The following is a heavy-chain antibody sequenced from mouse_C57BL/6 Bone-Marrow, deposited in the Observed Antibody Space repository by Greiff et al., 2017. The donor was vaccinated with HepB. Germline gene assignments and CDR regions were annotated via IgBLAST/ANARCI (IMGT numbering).Heavy chain of an antibody. V-gene: IGHV1-69*01. CDR3: ARLGL. CDR2: IDPSDSYT. J-gene: IGHJ3*01. Sequence: QVQLKESGAELVMPGASVKLSCKASGYTFTSYWMHWVKQRPGQGLEWIGEIDPSDSYTNYNQKFKGKSTLTVDKSSSTAYMQLSSLTSEDSAVYYCARLGLWGQGTLVTVSA. CDR1: GYTFTSYW. D-gene: IGHD3-3*01.